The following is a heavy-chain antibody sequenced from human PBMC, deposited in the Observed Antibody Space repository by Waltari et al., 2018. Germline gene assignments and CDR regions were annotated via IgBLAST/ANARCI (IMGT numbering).Heavy chain of an antibody. V-gene: IGHV3-30*18. D-gene: IGHD6-6*01. CDR3: AKAEWGSSVYFDS. Sequence: QVQLVQSGGGVVQPGRSLRLSCVASGFKLGNSGVHWVRQAPGKGLEWVAVITYNGREKYYADSVKGRFTISRDNSKNTLYLQMNSLRVEDTAVYYCAKAEWGSSVYFDSWGQGTLVTVSS. CDR1: GFKLGNSG. J-gene: IGHJ4*02. CDR2: ITYNGREK.